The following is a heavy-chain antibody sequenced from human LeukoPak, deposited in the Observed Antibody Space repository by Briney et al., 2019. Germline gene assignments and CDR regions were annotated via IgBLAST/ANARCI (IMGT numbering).Heavy chain of an antibody. Sequence: SETLSLTCTVSGYSISSGYYWGWIRQPPGKGLEWIGSIYHSGSTYYSPSLKSRVTISVDTSKNQFSLKLSSVTAADTAVYYCARDSSSGELLGYWGQGTLVTVSS. V-gene: IGHV4-38-2*02. D-gene: IGHD1-26*01. CDR3: ARDSSSGELLGY. J-gene: IGHJ4*02. CDR2: IYHSGST. CDR1: GYSISSGYY.